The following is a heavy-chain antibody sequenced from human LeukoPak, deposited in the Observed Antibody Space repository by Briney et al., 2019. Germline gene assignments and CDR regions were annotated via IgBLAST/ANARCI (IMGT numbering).Heavy chain of an antibody. CDR3: VRYYFWNGYSFDF. Sequence: ASVKVSCKASGYSFTSYYMHWVRQAPGQGLEWMGFINPSGSSAAYAQKFQGRLTMTRDMFTSTDYMELTSLTSDDTAVYYCVRYYFWNGYSFDFWGQGTLVTVSS. CDR2: INPSGSSA. D-gene: IGHD3/OR15-3a*01. V-gene: IGHV1-46*01. J-gene: IGHJ4*02. CDR1: GYSFTSYY.